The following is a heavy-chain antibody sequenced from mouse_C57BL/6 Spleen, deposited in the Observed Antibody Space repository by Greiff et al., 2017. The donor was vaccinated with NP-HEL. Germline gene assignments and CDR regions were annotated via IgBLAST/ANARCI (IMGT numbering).Heavy chain of an antibody. CDR2: IHPNSGST. V-gene: IGHV1-64*01. CDR1: GYTFTSYW. CDR3: AREGLLGYFDY. D-gene: IGHD4-1*01. J-gene: IGHJ2*01. Sequence: VQLQQPGAELVKPGASVKLSCKASGYTFTSYWMHWVKQRPGQGLEWIGMIHPNSGSTNYNEKFKSKATLTVDKSSSTAYMQLSSLTSEDSAVYYCAREGLLGYFDYWGQGTTLTVSS.